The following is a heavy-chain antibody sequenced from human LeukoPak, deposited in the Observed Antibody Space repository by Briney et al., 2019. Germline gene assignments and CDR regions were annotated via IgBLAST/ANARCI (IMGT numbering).Heavy chain of an antibody. Sequence: GGSLRLSCAASGFTFTSYWMSWVRQAPGKGLEWVANIKQDESEKHYVDSVKGRFTISRDNTKNSLYLQMNSLRADDTAVYYCTRLHNSGWTGNWGQGTLVTVSS. V-gene: IGHV3-7*01. J-gene: IGHJ4*02. D-gene: IGHD6-19*01. CDR3: TRLHNSGWTGN. CDR1: GFTFTSYW. CDR2: IKQDESEK.